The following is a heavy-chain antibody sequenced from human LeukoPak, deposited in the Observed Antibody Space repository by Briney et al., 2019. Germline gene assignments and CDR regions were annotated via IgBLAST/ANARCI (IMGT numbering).Heavy chain of an antibody. D-gene: IGHD2-2*02. Sequence: SETLSLTCAVYGGSFSSYYWSWIRQPPGKGLEWIGEINHSGSTNYNPSLKSRVTISVDTSKNQFSLKLSSVTAADTAVYYCARDSYKPHIVVVPAAIGAVGWFDPWGQGTLVTVSS. J-gene: IGHJ5*02. V-gene: IGHV4-34*01. CDR3: ARDSYKPHIVVVPAAIGAVGWFDP. CDR1: GGSFSSYY. CDR2: INHSGST.